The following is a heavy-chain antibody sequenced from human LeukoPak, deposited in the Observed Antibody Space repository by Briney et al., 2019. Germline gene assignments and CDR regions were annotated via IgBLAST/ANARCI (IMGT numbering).Heavy chain of an antibody. Sequence: SGGSLRLSCAASGFTFSSYSMNWVRQAPGKGLEWVSSISSSSSYIYYADSVQGRFTISRDNAKNSLYLQMNSLRAEDTAVYYCARGVLYYSGSGNYADYWGQGTLVTVSS. CDR2: ISSSSSYI. D-gene: IGHD3-10*01. CDR3: ARGVLYYSGSGNYADY. J-gene: IGHJ4*02. V-gene: IGHV3-21*01. CDR1: GFTFSSYS.